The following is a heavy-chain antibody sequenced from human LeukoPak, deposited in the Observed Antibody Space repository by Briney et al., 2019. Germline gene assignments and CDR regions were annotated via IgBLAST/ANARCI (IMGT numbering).Heavy chain of an antibody. Sequence: GGSLRLSCAASGFTFDDYGMHWVRQAPGKGLEWVSLINWDGSSIYYAASLKGRFTSSRDNSKSSLYLQMNSLRVEDTALYYCAKGSGYSYFDYWGQGTPVTVSS. D-gene: IGHD5-18*01. J-gene: IGHJ4*02. CDR2: INWDGSSI. CDR3: AKGSGYSYFDY. V-gene: IGHV3-43D*03. CDR1: GFTFDDYG.